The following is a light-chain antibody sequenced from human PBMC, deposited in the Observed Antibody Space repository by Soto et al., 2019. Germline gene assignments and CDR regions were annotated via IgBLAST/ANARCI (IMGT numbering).Light chain of an antibody. V-gene: IGLV2-11*01. CDR2: DVT. CDR1: SIDVDDY. J-gene: IGLJ1*01. Sequence: QSVLTQPRSVSGSPGRSVTISCSGTSIDVDDYVSWYQQHPGKAPKVIIYDVTERPSGVPDRFSGSKSGNAASLTVSGLQAEDEADSYCCAHVGSSTYVFGSGTKVTVL. CDR3: CAHVGSSTYV.